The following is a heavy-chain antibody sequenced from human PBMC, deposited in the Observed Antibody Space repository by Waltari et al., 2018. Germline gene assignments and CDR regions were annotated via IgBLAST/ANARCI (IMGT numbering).Heavy chain of an antibody. V-gene: IGHV4-39*01. CDR1: GGSISSSSHY. CDR2: IYYSGTT. J-gene: IGHJ5*02. Sequence: QLQLQESGPTLVKPSETLSLTCTVSGGSISSSSHYWGWMRQSPGKGLGWIGSIYYSGTTYYNPTLESRVTISGDTSKNQFSLKLSSVTAADTAVYYCVRHWKRNGYRFDPWGQGTLVTVSS. CDR3: VRHWKRNGYRFDP. D-gene: IGHD5-12*01.